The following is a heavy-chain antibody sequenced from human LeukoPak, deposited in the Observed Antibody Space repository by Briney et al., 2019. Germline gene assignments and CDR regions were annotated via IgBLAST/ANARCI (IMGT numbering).Heavy chain of an antibody. J-gene: IGHJ6*02. CDR2: INPSGGST. Sequence: ASVKVSCKASGYTFTSYYMHWVRQAPGQGLEWMGIINPSGGSTSYAQKFQGRVTMTRDTSTSTVYMELSSLRSEDTAVYYCARLVTMVGYYYGMDVWGQGTTVTVSS. D-gene: IGHD3-10*01. CDR3: ARLVTMVGYYYGMDV. V-gene: IGHV1-46*01. CDR1: GYTFTSYY.